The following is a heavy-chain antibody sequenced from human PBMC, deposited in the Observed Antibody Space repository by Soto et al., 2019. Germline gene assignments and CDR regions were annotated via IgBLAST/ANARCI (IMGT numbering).Heavy chain of an antibody. Sequence: ETLSLTCTVSGGSISSYYWSWIRQPPGKGLEWIGYIYYSGSTNYNPSLKSRVTISVDTSKNQFSLKLSSVTAADTAVYYCARGPRTIVVVIDGYYFDYWGQGTLVTVSS. V-gene: IGHV4-59*01. J-gene: IGHJ4*02. CDR2: IYYSGST. D-gene: IGHD3-22*01. CDR1: GGSISSYY. CDR3: ARGPRTIVVVIDGYYFDY.